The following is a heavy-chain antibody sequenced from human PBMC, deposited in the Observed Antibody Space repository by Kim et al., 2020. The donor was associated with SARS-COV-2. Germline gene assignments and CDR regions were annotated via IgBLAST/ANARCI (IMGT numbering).Heavy chain of an antibody. D-gene: IGHD3-16*02. Sequence: GGSLRLSCAASGFTFSSYWMHWVRQAPGKGLVWVSRINSDGSSTSYADSVKGRFTISRDNAKNTLYLQMNSLRAEDTAVYYCARSLAQNDYVWGSYRTVLDYWGQGTLVTVSS. V-gene: IGHV3-74*01. CDR1: GFTFSSYW. CDR3: ARSLAQNDYVWGSYRTVLDY. J-gene: IGHJ4*02. CDR2: INSDGSST.